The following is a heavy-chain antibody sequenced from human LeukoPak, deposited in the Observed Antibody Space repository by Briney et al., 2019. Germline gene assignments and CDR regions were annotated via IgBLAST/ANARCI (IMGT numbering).Heavy chain of an antibody. CDR1: GFTFSSYA. CDR3: ARGSSWGAFDI. V-gene: IGHV3-30-3*01. CDR2: ISYDGSNK. Sequence: GGSLRLPCAASGFTFSSYAMHWVRQAPGKGLEWVAVISYDGSNKYYADSVKGRFTISRDNSKNTLYLQMNSLRAEDTAVYYCARGSSWGAFDIWGQGTMVTVSS. J-gene: IGHJ3*02. D-gene: IGHD6-13*01.